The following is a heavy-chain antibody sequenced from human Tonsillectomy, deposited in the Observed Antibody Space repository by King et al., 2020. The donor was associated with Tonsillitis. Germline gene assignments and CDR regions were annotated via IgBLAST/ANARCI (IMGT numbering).Heavy chain of an antibody. J-gene: IGHJ4*02. D-gene: IGHD2-2*01. V-gene: IGHV4-4*07. CDR1: GASMNTYY. CDR2: IHTSGST. CDR3: ARDQPVGSTRFDY. Sequence: LQLQESGPGLVKPSDTLSLTCTVSGASMNTYYWSWIRQPAEKGLEWIGRIHTSGSTHYNPSLERRVTMSVETSKNQFSLNLTSMTAADTAVYYCARDQPVGSTRFDYWGQGILVTVSS.